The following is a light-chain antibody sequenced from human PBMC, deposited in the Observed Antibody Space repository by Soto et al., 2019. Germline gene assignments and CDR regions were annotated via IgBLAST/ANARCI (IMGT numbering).Light chain of an antibody. CDR3: LQPYKFPLP. CDR2: SAS. J-gene: IGKJ4*01. V-gene: IGKV1-17*01. CDR1: QDIRND. Sequence: DIQMTQSPSSLSASVGDRVTITCRASQDIRNDLGWYQQKPGKAPKRLIFSASTLDSGVPSRFSGRGFWTEFTLPIRRLPPEDFGTYYRLQPYKFPLPLGRGTKVEIK.